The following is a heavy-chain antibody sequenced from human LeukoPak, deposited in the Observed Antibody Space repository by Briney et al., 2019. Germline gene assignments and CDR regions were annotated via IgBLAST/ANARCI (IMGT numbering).Heavy chain of an antibody. D-gene: IGHD4-17*01. Sequence: PGGSLRLSCAASGFTFSSYEMNWVRQAPGKGLEWVSYIGCSGGTIYYADSVKGRFTISRDNAKNSLYLQMNSLRAEDTAVYYCARANGEYDYWGQGTLVTVSS. V-gene: IGHV3-48*03. CDR2: IGCSGGTI. CDR3: ARANGEYDY. CDR1: GFTFSSYE. J-gene: IGHJ4*02.